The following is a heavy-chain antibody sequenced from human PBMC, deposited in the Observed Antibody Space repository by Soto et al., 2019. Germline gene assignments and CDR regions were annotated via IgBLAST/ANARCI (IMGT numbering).Heavy chain of an antibody. CDR3: AKVHASGSYNNFPDY. V-gene: IGHV3-23*01. J-gene: IGHJ4*02. CDR2: ISGSGGST. CDR1: GFPFSSYA. D-gene: IGHD3-10*01. Sequence: EVQLLESGGGLVQPGGSLGLSCAASGFPFSSYAMTWVRQAPGKGLEWVSLISGSGGSTYYADSVKGRFTISRDNSRDTLYLQMNSLRAEDTAVYYCAKVHASGSYNNFPDYWGQGSLVTVSS.